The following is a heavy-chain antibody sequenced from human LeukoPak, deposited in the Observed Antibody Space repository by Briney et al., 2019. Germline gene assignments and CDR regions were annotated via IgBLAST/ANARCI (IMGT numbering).Heavy chain of an antibody. Sequence: GGSLRLSCAASGFTFSNYAMSWVRQDPGKGLEWVSAIRGSGGSTYYADSVKGRFTISRDNSKNTLYLQMNSLRAEDTAVYYCAKDRLGYCSGGSCYCLDYWGQGTLVTVSS. CDR2: IRGSGGST. CDR3: AKDRLGYCSGGSCYCLDY. J-gene: IGHJ4*02. D-gene: IGHD2-15*01. V-gene: IGHV3-23*01. CDR1: GFTFSNYA.